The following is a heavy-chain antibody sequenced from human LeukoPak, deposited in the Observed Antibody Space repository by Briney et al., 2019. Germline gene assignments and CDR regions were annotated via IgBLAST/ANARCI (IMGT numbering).Heavy chain of an antibody. D-gene: IGHD5-18*01. CDR2: ISYDGSNK. CDR3: ARTDTAMAFGY. V-gene: IGHV3-30-3*01. CDR1: GFTFSSYA. Sequence: GRSLRLSCAASGFTFSSYAMHWVRQAPGKGLEWVAVISYDGSNKYYADSVKGRFTISRDNSKNTLYLQMNSLRAEDTAVYYCARTDTAMAFGYWGQGTLVTVSS. J-gene: IGHJ4*02.